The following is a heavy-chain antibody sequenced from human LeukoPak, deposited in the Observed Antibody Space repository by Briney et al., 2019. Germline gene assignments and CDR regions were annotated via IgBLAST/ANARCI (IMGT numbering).Heavy chain of an antibody. CDR3: AGGDRVDY. Sequence: GGSLRLSCAVSGFTLSSYAMHWVRQAPGKGMEWLAVITYDGTKTYYPDSVKGRFTISRDNSKSTVFLQMNSLRGEDTAVYYCAGGDRVDYWGQGTLVTVSS. J-gene: IGHJ4*02. V-gene: IGHV3-30*04. CDR1: GFTLSSYA. CDR2: ITYDGTKT.